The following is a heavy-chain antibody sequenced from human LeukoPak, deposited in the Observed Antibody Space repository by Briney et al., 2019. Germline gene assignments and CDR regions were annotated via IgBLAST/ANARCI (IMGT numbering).Heavy chain of an antibody. V-gene: IGHV3-23*01. J-gene: IGHJ6*02. CDR2: IGGSGTST. CDR3: AKTSQGHPPYYCSMDV. Sequence: GGSLRLSCAASGFTFSSYAMIWVRQAPGKGLEWVSAIGGSGTSTFYADSVKGRFTISRDSSKNTLYLQMNSLRAEDTAVYYCAKTSQGHPPYYCSMDVWGQGTTVTVSS. CDR1: GFTFSSYA.